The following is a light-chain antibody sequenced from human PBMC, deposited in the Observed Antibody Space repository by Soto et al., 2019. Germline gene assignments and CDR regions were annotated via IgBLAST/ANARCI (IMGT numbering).Light chain of an antibody. CDR1: QSVSRN. CDR2: GAS. V-gene: IGKV3-15*01. J-gene: IGKJ1*01. CDR3: QHYNNWPRT. Sequence: EIVMTQSPATLSVSPGERATLSCRASQSVSRNLAWYHQKPGQAPRLLIYGASTRAAGIPARFTGSGSGTEFTLTISSLQSEDSALYYCQHYNNWPRTFGQGTTVEIK.